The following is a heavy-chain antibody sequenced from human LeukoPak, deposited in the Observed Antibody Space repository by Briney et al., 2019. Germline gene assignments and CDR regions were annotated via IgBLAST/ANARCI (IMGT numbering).Heavy chain of an antibody. J-gene: IGHJ4*02. Sequence: SVKVSCKASGGTFSSYAISWVRQAPGQGLEWMGGIIPIFGTANYAQKFQGRVTITADESTSTAYMELSSLRSEDTAVYYCARGSSRGSQTFDYWGQGTLVTVSS. CDR1: GGTFSSYA. CDR3: ARGSSRGSQTFDY. CDR2: IIPIFGTA. V-gene: IGHV1-69*13. D-gene: IGHD1-26*01.